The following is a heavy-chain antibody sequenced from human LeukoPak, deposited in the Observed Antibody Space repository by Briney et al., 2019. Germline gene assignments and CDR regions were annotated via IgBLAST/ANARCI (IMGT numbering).Heavy chain of an antibody. V-gene: IGHV4-59*08. CDR2: ISDIGSV. Sequence: SETLFPTCTVSGGSISSYYWNWIRQPLGNGLERIAYISDIGSVNYNPSLKSRVTISLDTSKNQFSLKLSSVTAADTAVYYCAGHHPRNTVDFWGQGTLVTVSS. CDR1: GGSISSYY. D-gene: IGHD2/OR15-2a*01. CDR3: AGHHPRNTVDF. J-gene: IGHJ4*02.